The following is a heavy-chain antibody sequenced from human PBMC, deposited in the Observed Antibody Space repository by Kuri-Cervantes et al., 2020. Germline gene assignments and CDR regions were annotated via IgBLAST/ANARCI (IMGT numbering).Heavy chain of an antibody. CDR1: GYTFTSYG. Sequence: ASVKVSCKASGYTFTSYGISWVRQAPGQGLEWMGWISAYNGNTNYAQKLQGRVTMTTDTSTSTAYMELRSLRSDDTAVYYCAREIVEYSSSPGVYYYGMEVWGQGTTVTRLL. J-gene: IGHJ6*02. D-gene: IGHD6-6*01. V-gene: IGHV1-18*01. CDR2: ISAYNGNT. CDR3: AREIVEYSSSPGVYYYGMEV.